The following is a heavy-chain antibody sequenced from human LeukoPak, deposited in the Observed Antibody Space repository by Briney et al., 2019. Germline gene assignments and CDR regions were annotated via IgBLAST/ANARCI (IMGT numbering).Heavy chain of an antibody. J-gene: IGHJ4*02. CDR2: IYYSGST. Sequence: PSETLSLTCTVSGGSISSGGYYWSWIRPHPGKGLEWIGYIYYSGSTYYNPSLKSRVTISVDTSKNQFSLKLSSVTAADTAVYYCARAKAPFYYDSSGYYYHFDYWGQGTLVTVSS. D-gene: IGHD3-22*01. CDR1: GGSISSGGYY. CDR3: ARAKAPFYYDSSGYYYHFDY. V-gene: IGHV4-31*03.